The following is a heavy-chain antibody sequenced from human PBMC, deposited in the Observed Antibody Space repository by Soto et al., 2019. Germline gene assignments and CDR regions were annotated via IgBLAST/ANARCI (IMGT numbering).Heavy chain of an antibody. D-gene: IGHD3-22*01. CDR3: ARGPDRSGFYLFDY. CDR2: ISPLSGTT. CDR1: GGSFSNHA. J-gene: IGHJ4*02. V-gene: IGHV1-69*13. Sequence: ASVKVSFRASGGSFSNHAISWVRQAPGQGPEWMGGISPLSGTTSCAQRFQGRVTITADEFMTTAYMELGSLTYDDTAVYYCARGPDRSGFYLFDYWGQGTLVTVSS.